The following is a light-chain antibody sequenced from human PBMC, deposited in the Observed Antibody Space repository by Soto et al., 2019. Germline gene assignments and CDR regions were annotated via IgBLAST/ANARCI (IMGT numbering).Light chain of an antibody. J-gene: IGKJ1*01. Sequence: EIVLQQSPGTLSSSPGERAVLACGASQSVSSSYLAWCQQKPGKAPRLLIYGASARATGVPAVFGCSGAGAGCSRAISILEPGDVAVDFCQQYGSSPWTFGQGTKVDIK. CDR3: QQYGSSPWT. CDR1: QSVSSSY. CDR2: GAS. V-gene: IGKV3-20*01.